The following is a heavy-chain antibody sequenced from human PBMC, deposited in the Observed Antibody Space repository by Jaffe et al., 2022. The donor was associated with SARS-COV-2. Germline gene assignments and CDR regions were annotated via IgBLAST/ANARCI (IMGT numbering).Heavy chain of an antibody. CDR2: LNAGNGNT. CDR1: GYSFTSYA. CDR3: AREQDHYYYYGMDV. J-gene: IGHJ6*02. V-gene: IGHV1-3*01. Sequence: QVQLVQSGAEVKKPGASVKVSCKASGYSFTSYALHWVRQAPGQRLEWMGWLNAGNGNTKYSQKFQGRVTITRDTSASTAYMELSSLRSEDTAVYYCAREQDHYYYYGMDVWGQGTTVTVSS.